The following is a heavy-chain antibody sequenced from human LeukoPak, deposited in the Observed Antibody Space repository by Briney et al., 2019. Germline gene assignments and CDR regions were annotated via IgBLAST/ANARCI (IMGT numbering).Heavy chain of an antibody. Sequence: ASVKVSCKASGYTFTSYGISWVRQAPGQGLEWMGWISAYNGNTNYAQKLQGRVTMTTDTSTSTAYMELRSLRSDDAAVYYCARDALAYCGGDCYSNYWGQGTLVTVSS. CDR2: ISAYNGNT. J-gene: IGHJ4*02. V-gene: IGHV1-18*01. CDR1: GYTFTSYG. D-gene: IGHD2-21*02. CDR3: ARDALAYCGGDCYSNY.